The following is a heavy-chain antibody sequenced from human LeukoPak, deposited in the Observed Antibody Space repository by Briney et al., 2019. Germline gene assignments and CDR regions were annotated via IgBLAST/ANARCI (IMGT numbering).Heavy chain of an antibody. Sequence: SETLSLTCTVPGGSISSSSYYWGWIRQPPGKGLEWIGSIYYSGSTYYNPSLKSRVTISVDTSKNQFSLKLSSVTAADTAVYYCARQPYGDSTGPFDYWGQGTLVTVSS. V-gene: IGHV4-39*01. CDR3: ARQPYGDSTGPFDY. CDR2: IYYSGST. D-gene: IGHD4-17*01. J-gene: IGHJ4*02. CDR1: GGSISSSSYY.